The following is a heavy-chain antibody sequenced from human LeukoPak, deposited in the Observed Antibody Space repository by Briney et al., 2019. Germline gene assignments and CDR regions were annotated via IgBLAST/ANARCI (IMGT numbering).Heavy chain of an antibody. CDR3: AREWGDGRGWFGF. CDR2: INGDSSII. CDR1: GFTFSSYE. D-gene: IGHD6-19*01. J-gene: IGHJ4*02. V-gene: IGHV3-48*02. Sequence: SGGSLRLSCAASGFTFSSYEMNWVRQAPGKGLEWVAYINGDSSIINYADSLKGRFTVPRDNARNSLYLQMNSLRDEDTAVYYCAREWGDGRGWFGFWGQGALVTVSS.